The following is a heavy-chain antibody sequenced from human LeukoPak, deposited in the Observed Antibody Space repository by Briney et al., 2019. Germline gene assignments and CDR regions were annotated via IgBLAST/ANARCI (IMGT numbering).Heavy chain of an antibody. D-gene: IGHD3-22*01. CDR2: IYYSGST. CDR1: GGSISSYY. CDR3: ARGSWYYYDSSGSAFDI. Sequence: PSDTLSLTCTVSGGSISSYYWSWIRQPPGKGLEWMGYIYYSGSTNYNPSLKSRVTISVDTSKNQFSLKLSSVTAADTAVYYCARGSWYYYDSSGSAFDIWGQGTMVTVSS. V-gene: IGHV4-59*07. J-gene: IGHJ3*02.